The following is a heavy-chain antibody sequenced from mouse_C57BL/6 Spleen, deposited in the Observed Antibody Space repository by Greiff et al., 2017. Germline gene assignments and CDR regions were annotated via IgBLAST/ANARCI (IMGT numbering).Heavy chain of an antibody. V-gene: IGHV1-81*01. D-gene: IGHD2-4*01. CDR2: IYPRSGNT. CDR3: ARKGNYDYDGGDY. J-gene: IGHJ2*01. Sequence: QVHVKQSGAELARPGASVKLSCKASGYTFTSYGISWVKQRTGQGLEWIGEIYPRSGNTYYNEKFKGKATLTADKSSSTAYMELRSLTSEDSAVYFCARKGNYDYDGGDYWGQGTTLTVSS. CDR1: GYTFTSYG.